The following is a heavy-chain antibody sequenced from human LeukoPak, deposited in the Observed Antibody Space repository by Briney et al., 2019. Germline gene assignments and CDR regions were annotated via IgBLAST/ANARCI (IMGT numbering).Heavy chain of an antibody. D-gene: IGHD1-26*01. CDR1: GFTFSTYT. J-gene: IGHJ5*02. CDR2: ISSSSTYI. Sequence: PGGSLRLSCAASGFTFSTYTMNWVRQAPGKGLEWVSSISSSSTYIFYADSLKGRFTISRDNAKNSLYLQMNSLRAEDTAVYYCARAGSGRSPDWFDPWGQGTLVTVSS. CDR3: ARAGSGRSPDWFDP. V-gene: IGHV3-21*06.